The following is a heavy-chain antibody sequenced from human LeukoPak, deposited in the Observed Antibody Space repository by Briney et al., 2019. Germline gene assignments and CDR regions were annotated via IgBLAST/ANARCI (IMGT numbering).Heavy chain of an antibody. V-gene: IGHV3-23*01. Sequence: GGSLRLSCAASGFTFSSYAMSWVRQAPGKGLEWVSAISGSGGSTYYADSVKGRFTISRDNSKNTLYLQMNSLRAEDTAVYYCAKRGSSGWYWYFDYWGQGTLVTVSP. D-gene: IGHD6-19*01. J-gene: IGHJ4*02. CDR2: ISGSGGST. CDR3: AKRGSSGWYWYFDY. CDR1: GFTFSSYA.